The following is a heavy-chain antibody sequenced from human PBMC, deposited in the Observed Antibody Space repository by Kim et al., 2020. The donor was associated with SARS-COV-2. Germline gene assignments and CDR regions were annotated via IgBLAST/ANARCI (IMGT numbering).Heavy chain of an antibody. V-gene: IGHV3-23*01. D-gene: IGHD3-10*01. J-gene: IGHJ4*02. Sequence: DSVKGRFTISRDNSKNALYLQMNSLRAEDTAVYYCAKDPDYYGSGSLPDYWGQGTLVTVSS. CDR3: AKDPDYYGSGSLPDY.